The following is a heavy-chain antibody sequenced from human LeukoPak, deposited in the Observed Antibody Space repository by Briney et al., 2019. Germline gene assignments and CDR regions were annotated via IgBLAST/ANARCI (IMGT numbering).Heavy chain of an antibody. V-gene: IGHV3-66*01. J-gene: IGHJ4*02. Sequence: GRSLRLSCTASGFTFGDYAMSWARQAPGKGLEWVSVIYSGGSTYYADSVKGRFTISRDNSKNTLYLQMNSLRGEDTAVYYCARERNLEIAVAGTIFDYWGQGALVTVSP. D-gene: IGHD6-19*01. CDR1: GFTFGDYA. CDR2: IYSGGST. CDR3: ARERNLEIAVAGTIFDY.